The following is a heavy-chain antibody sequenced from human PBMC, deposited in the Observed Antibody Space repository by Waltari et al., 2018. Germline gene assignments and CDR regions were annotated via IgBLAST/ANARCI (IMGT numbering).Heavy chain of an antibody. CDR3: ARGSRGNGAAFDV. D-gene: IGHD3-22*01. CDR1: GGSISSYY. CDR2: IYYSGIT. J-gene: IGHJ3*01. Sequence: QVQLQESGPGLVKPSETLSLTCTVSGGSISSYYWSWIRQPPGKGLEWIGYIYYSGITNYNPSINGGVTISVDTSKNQFSLKLNSVTAADTAVYYCARGSRGNGAAFDVWGQGTMVTVSS. V-gene: IGHV4-59*01.